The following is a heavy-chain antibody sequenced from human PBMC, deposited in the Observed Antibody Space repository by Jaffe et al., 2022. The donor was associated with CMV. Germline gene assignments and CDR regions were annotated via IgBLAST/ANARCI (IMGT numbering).Heavy chain of an antibody. J-gene: IGHJ6*03. CDR1: GYTFTSYG. V-gene: IGHV1-18*04. D-gene: IGHD2-15*01. Sequence: QVQLVQSGAEVKKPGASVKVSCKASGYTFTSYGISWVRQAPGQGLEWMGWISAYNGNTNYAQKLQGRVTMTTDTSTSTAYMELRSLRSDDTAVYYCAREVVVAARKEGRYYYYYYMDVWGKGTTVTVSS. CDR2: ISAYNGNT. CDR3: AREVVVAARKEGRYYYYYYMDV.